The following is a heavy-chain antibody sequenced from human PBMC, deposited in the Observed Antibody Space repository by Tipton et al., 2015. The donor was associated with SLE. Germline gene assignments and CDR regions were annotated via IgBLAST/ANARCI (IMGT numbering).Heavy chain of an antibody. CDR3: ARCQGAIPPFRYYNFYGMDV. CDR2: IYPDDSDT. J-gene: IGHJ6*02. D-gene: IGHD1-26*01. V-gene: IGHV5-51*03. CDR1: GYSFSTYW. Sequence: VQLVQSGAEVKKPGESLKISCQGSGYSFSTYWIGWVRQMPGKGLEWMGIIYPDDSDTRYSPSFQGQVTISADKSISTAYLQWSSLKASDSAMYYCARCQGAIPPFRYYNFYGMDVWGQGTTVTVSS.